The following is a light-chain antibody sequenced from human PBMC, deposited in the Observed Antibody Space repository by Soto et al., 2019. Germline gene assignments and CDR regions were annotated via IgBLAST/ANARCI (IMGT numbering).Light chain of an antibody. CDR2: DND. CDR3: GTWDSSLSAGV. Sequence: QSVLTQPPSVSAAPGQKVTISCSGSSSNIGNNYVSWYQPLPGTAPKLLIYDNDKRPSGIPDRFSGSKSGTSATLDITGLQTGDEADYYCGTWDSSLSAGVFGGGTKLTVL. CDR1: SSNIGNNY. J-gene: IGLJ3*02. V-gene: IGLV1-51*01.